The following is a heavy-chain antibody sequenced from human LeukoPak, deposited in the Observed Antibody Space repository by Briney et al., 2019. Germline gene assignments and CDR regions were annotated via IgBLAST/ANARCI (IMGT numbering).Heavy chain of an antibody. D-gene: IGHD3-22*01. Sequence: GESLKISCKGSGYSFTSYWIGWVRQMPGKGLEWMGIIYPGDSDTRYSPSFQGQVTISADESISTAYLQWSSLKASDTAMYYCARNTYYYDSSGYYSDYWGQGTLVTVSS. CDR3: ARNTYYYDSSGYYSDY. CDR1: GYSFTSYW. J-gene: IGHJ4*02. CDR2: IYPGDSDT. V-gene: IGHV5-51*01.